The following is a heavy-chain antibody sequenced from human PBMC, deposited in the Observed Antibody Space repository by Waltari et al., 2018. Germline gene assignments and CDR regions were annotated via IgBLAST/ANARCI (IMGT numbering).Heavy chain of an antibody. Sequence: EVQLVESGGGLVVPGRSLRLSCAASGFTFDDYAIHWVRPAPGKGLEWVSGISWNSGSIGYADSVKGRFTISRDNAKNSLYLQMNSLRAEDTALYYCARSWYSSGWYLFDYWGQGTLVTVSS. CDR3: ARSWYSSGWYLFDY. V-gene: IGHV3-9*01. J-gene: IGHJ4*02. CDR1: GFTFDDYA. CDR2: ISWNSGSI. D-gene: IGHD6-19*01.